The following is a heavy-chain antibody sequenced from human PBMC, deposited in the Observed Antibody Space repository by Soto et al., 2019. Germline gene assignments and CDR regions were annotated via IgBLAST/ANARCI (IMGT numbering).Heavy chain of an antibody. V-gene: IGHV3-73*02. D-gene: IGHD5-12*01. CDR2: IRSKANSYAT. CDR1: GFTFSGSA. J-gene: IGHJ5*02. CDR3: TRPVAHNWFDP. Sequence: EVQLVESGGGLVQPGGSLKLSCAASGFTFSGSAMHWVRQASGKGLEWVGRIRSKANSYATAYAASVKGRFTISRDDSKNTAYLQMNSLKTEDTAVYYCTRPVAHNWFDPWGQGTLVTVSS.